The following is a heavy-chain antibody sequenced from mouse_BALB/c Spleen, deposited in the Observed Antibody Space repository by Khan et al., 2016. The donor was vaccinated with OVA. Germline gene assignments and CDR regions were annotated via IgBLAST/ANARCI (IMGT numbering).Heavy chain of an antibody. V-gene: IGHV9-3-1*01. D-gene: IGHD1-1*01. CDR1: GYTFKNHG. CDR3: ERPPYVYYVMDY. CDR2: INTYTGEP. J-gene: IGHJ4*01. Sequence: QIQLVQSGPELKKPGETVKISCKASGYTFKNHGMNWVKQAPGKGLKWMGWINTYTGEPTYVEDFKGRFAFSLDTSASTSYLQINNLKNEDTATYFWERPPYVYYVMDYWGQGTSVTVSS.